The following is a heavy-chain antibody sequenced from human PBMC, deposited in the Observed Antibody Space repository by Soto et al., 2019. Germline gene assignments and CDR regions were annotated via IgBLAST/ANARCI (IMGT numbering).Heavy chain of an antibody. D-gene: IGHD7-27*01. CDR3: TRANWYSEY. V-gene: IGHV4-59*11. Sequence: QVQLQESGPGLVKPSETLSLPCSVSGGSISNHYWSWIRQPPGQGLEWIGYIYYNGNTNYNPSLKSRVAMSVDTSRNPISLKLTTVTAADTAVYYCTRANWYSEYWGQGTLVTVSS. J-gene: IGHJ4*02. CDR1: GGSISNHY. CDR2: IYYNGNT.